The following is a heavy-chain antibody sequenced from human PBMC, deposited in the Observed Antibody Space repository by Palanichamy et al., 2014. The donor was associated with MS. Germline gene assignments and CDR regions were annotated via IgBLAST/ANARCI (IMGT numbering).Heavy chain of an antibody. D-gene: IGHD3-10*01. CDR3: AREGSGWYFDL. J-gene: IGHJ2*01. Sequence: QVQLLQSGAEVKKPGASFNVSCRAAGYKFTAYYLHWVRQAPGQGLEWMGSLNPQSGSTNFARKFQGRVTLTRDTSILTTYMTLTGLTSDDTALYFCAREGSGWYFDLWGRGTLVTVSS. V-gene: IGHV1-2*02. CDR1: GYKFTAYY. CDR2: LNPQSGST.